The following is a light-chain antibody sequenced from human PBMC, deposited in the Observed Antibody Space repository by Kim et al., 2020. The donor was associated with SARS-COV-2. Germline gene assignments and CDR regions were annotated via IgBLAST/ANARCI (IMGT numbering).Light chain of an antibody. V-gene: IGKV1-39*01. Sequence: SSYVGDRVTSTCRASHYISNYLNWYQQKPGKVPKPLIYGASSLQSGVPSRFGGSGSGTDFTLPISSLQPEDFATYYCQQSYGSPRTFGQGTKLEI. CDR3: QQSYGSPRT. CDR1: HYISNY. J-gene: IGKJ2*01. CDR2: GAS.